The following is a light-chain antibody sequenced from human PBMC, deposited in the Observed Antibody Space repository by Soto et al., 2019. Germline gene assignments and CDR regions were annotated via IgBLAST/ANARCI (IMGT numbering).Light chain of an antibody. CDR1: QGISSY. CDR2: AAS. J-gene: IGKJ1*01. CDR3: QQYDVLST. Sequence: IEMTQSPSSVSASVGDRVTITCRASQGISSYLAWYQQTPGKXPXXLIYAASTLQSGVPSRFSGSGSGTDFPLTISCLQPDDYATYDCQQYDVLSTFGQGTKVDIK. V-gene: IGKV1-8*01.